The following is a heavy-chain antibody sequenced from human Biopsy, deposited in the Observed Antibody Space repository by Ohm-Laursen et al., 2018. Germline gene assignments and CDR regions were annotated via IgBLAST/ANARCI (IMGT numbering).Heavy chain of an antibody. V-gene: IGHV1-8*01. Sequence: SVSPSRTPSAVSFTSTYINSVRQAAGHGLGCIAWMSPNAGNTAYAQRFQDRVTMTSDTTTSTAYMELTCLTSDDTAVYFCARWETSLGRSLDSWGQGTLVAVSS. D-gene: IGHD1-26*01. CDR2: MSPNAGNT. CDR1: AVSFTSTY. J-gene: IGHJ4*02. CDR3: ARWETSLGRSLDS.